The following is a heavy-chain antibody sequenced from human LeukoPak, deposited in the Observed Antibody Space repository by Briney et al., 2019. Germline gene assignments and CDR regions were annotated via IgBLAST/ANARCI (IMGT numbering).Heavy chain of an antibody. V-gene: IGHV3-53*01. D-gene: IGHD3-10*01. CDR2: IYSGGST. J-gene: IGHJ3*02. CDR3: ARRSVTMVRGVGLGYDAFDI. Sequence: GGSLRLSCAASGFTVSSNYMSWVRQAPGKGLEWVSVIYSGGSTYYADSVKGRFTISRDNAKNSLYLQMNSLRAEDTAVYYCARRSVTMVRGVGLGYDAFDIWGQGTMVTVSS. CDR1: GFTVSSNY.